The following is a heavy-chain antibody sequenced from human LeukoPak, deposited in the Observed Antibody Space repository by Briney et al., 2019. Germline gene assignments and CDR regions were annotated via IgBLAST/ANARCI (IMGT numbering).Heavy chain of an antibody. CDR2: IYYSGST. D-gene: IGHD2-2*01. Sequence: PSETLSLTCTVSGGSISSSSHYWGGIRQPPGKGLEWTGSIYYSGSTYYNPSLKSRVTISVDTSKNQFSLKLSSVTAADTAVYYCARCQPDIVVVPAAMGYDYWGQGTLVTVSS. CDR1: GGSISSSSHY. CDR3: ARCQPDIVVVPAAMGYDY. V-gene: IGHV4-39*01. J-gene: IGHJ4*02.